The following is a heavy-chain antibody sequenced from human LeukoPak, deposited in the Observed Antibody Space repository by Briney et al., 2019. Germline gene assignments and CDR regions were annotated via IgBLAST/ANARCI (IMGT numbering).Heavy chain of an antibody. CDR1: RFTFSNYW. CDR2: INQDGSKK. Sequence: GGSLRLSCVASRFTFSNYWMSWVRQAPGKGLEWVANINQDGSKKPYADSMKGRFTISRDNAKESLYLQLNSLRADDTAVYYCAKWGPHCVGDYCPALDSWGQETLVTVSS. D-gene: IGHD2-21*02. CDR3: AKWGPHCVGDYCPALDS. V-gene: IGHV3-7*01. J-gene: IGHJ4*02.